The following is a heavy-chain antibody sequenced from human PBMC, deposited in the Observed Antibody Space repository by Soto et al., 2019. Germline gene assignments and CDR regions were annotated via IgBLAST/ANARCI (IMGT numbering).Heavy chain of an antibody. CDR2: IDAGNGNT. V-gene: IGHV1-3*01. D-gene: IGHD3-3*01. CDR1: GYTFTSYS. Sequence: GASVKVSCKASGYTFTSYSMHWVRHAPGQRLEWMGWIDAGNGNTKYSQKFQGRVTITRDASASTAYMELSSLRSEDTAVYYCAREHDFWSGYYLYYFDYWGQGTLVTVSS. J-gene: IGHJ4*02. CDR3: AREHDFWSGYYLYYFDY.